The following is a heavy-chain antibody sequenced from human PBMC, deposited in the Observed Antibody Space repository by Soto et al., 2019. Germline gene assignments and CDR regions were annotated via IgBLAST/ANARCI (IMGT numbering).Heavy chain of an antibody. D-gene: IGHD6-19*01. CDR1: GFTFSNYW. CDR2: IRGDGSST. V-gene: IGHV3-74*01. J-gene: IGHJ4*02. Sequence: EVHLVESGGGLVQPGGSLGLSCTTSGFTFSNYWMYWVRQVPGKGLVWVSRIRGDGSSTYYEDSVKDRFTTSRDNAKKTLYLHMNSLRGEDTALYHCVSGSNGWSGIDYWGQGILVTVS. CDR3: VSGSNGWSGIDY.